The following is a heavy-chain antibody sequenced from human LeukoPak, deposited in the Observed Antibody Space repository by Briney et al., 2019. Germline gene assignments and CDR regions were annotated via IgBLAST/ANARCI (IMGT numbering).Heavy chain of an antibody. Sequence: SVKASCKASGGTFSSYAISWVRQAPGQGLEWMGGIIPIFGTANYAQKFQGRVTITADESTSTAYMELSSLRSEDTAVYYCAREDDFKFDPWGQGTLVTVSS. CDR2: IIPIFGTA. D-gene: IGHD3-3*01. CDR3: AREDDFKFDP. CDR1: GGTFSSYA. J-gene: IGHJ5*02. V-gene: IGHV1-69*13.